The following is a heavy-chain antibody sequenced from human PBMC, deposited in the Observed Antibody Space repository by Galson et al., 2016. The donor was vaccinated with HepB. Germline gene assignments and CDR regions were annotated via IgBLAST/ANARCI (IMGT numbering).Heavy chain of an antibody. CDR2: IYYSGST. J-gene: IGHJ6*02. Sequence: SETLSLTCTVSRGSISSYYWSWVRQPPGKGLEWIGDIYYSGSTNYNPSLKSRVTISVDTSKTQFSLKLRSVTAADTAVYYCARDLGIAEAGGPYYYHYHGMDVWGQGATVTVSS. D-gene: IGHD6-13*01. CDR1: RGSISSYY. V-gene: IGHV4-59*01. CDR3: ARDLGIAEAGGPYYYHYHGMDV.